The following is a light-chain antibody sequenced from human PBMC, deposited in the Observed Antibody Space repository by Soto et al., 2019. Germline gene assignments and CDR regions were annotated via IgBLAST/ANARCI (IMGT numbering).Light chain of an antibody. J-gene: IGLJ1*01. Sequence: QSVLTQPPSASGSPGQSVAISCTGTSSDVGGYNYVSWYQQHPGKAPKLMIYEVNKRPSGVPDRFSGSKSGNTASLTVSGLQAEDEADYYCSSYTTTSTYVFGTGTKVPS. V-gene: IGLV2-8*01. CDR2: EVN. CDR1: SSDVGGYNY. CDR3: SSYTTTSTYV.